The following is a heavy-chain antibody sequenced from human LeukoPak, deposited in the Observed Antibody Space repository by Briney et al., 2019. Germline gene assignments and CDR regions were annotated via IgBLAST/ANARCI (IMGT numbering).Heavy chain of an antibody. CDR1: AYTFTTYW. J-gene: IGHJ6*03. D-gene: IGHD5-18*01. CDR2: IYPGDSHT. V-gene: IGHV5-51*01. CDR3: ARLGYSFQKSTYYYYMDV. Sequence: GESLKISCKGSAYTFTTYWIGWVRQVPGKGLGWMGIIYPGDSHTRYSPSFQGQVTISADKSISTAYLQWSSLKASDTAMYYCARLGYSFQKSTYYYYMDVWGKGTTVTISS.